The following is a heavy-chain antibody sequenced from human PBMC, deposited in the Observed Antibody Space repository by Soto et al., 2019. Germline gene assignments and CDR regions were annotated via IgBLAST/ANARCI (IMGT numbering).Heavy chain of an antibody. V-gene: IGHV1-69*13. Sequence: SLKVSCKASGGTFSSYAISWVRQAPGQGLEWMGGIIPIFGTANYAQKFQGRVTITADESTSTAYMELSSLRSEDTAVYYCARATMVRGVGISFDYWGQGTLVTVSS. CDR3: ARATMVRGVGISFDY. J-gene: IGHJ4*02. CDR1: GGTFSSYA. D-gene: IGHD3-10*01. CDR2: IIPIFGTA.